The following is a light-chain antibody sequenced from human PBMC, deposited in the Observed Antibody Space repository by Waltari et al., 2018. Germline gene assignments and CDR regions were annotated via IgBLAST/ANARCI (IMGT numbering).Light chain of an antibody. J-gene: IGLJ3*02. CDR3: ALYMGSGIWV. CDR1: SGSLSTTSY. Sequence: QTVVTQEPSLSVSPGGTVTPTCALSSGSLSTTSYATWYQQTPGQAPRTLVYKANARSSGVPDRFSGSIRGNTAALTITGAQADDESDYYCALYMGSGIWVFGGGTRLTVL. CDR2: KAN. V-gene: IGLV8-61*01.